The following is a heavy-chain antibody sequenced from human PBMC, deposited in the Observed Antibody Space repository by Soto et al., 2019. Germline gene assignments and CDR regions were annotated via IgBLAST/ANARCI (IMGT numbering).Heavy chain of an antibody. V-gene: IGHV4-31*03. CDR2: THHSGST. CDR1: GGSVTSDVYY. J-gene: IGHJ4*02. D-gene: IGHD2-15*01. Sequence: PSETLSLTCTVSGGSVTSDVYYWTWIRQHPGKGLEWIGYTHHSGSTYCNPSLKSRVTISIDASKNQFSLKLSSVTAADTAVYYCATRTPDRGYMGVFDYSGQGIMVTVSS. CDR3: ATRTPDRGYMGVFDY.